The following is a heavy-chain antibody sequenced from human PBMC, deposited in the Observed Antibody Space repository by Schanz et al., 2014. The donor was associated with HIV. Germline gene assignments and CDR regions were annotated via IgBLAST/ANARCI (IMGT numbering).Heavy chain of an antibody. D-gene: IGHD6-6*01. V-gene: IGHV1-69*01. J-gene: IGHJ3*02. Sequence: QVQLVQSGTEVSKPGTSVKVSCKTSGYAFSDYYLHWVRQAPGQGLEWMGGIIPIFGTANYAQKFQGRVTITADESTSTAYMELRSLRSEDTAVYYCARGLGDSSSSEPFDIWGQGTKVTVSS. CDR1: GYAFSDYY. CDR2: IIPIFGTA. CDR3: ARGLGDSSSSEPFDI.